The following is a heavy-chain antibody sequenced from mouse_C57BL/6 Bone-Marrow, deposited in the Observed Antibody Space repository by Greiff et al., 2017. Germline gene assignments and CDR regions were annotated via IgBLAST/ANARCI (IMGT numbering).Heavy chain of an antibody. V-gene: IGHV1-81*01. J-gene: IGHJ2*01. CDR2: SYPRSGNT. CDR3: ARRRRGGPLFDY. Sequence: VKLQQSGAELARPGASVKLSCKASGYTFTSYGISWVKQRTGQGLEWIGESYPRSGNTYYNEKSKGKATLTADKSSSTAYMGLRSLTSEDSAVYFCARRRRGGPLFDYLVHGATLTVSS. CDR1: GYTFTSYG.